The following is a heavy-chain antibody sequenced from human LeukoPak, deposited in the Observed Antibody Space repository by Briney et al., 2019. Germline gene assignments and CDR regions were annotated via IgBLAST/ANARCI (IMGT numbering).Heavy chain of an antibody. D-gene: IGHD2-2*01. V-gene: IGHV3-23*01. CDR1: GFTFSNYA. CDR3: ARSEGNIVVVPAAIPHFDY. Sequence: TGGSLRLSCAASGFTFSNYAMSWVRQAPGKGLEWVSTVSGGGDSTYYADSVKGRFTISRDNAKNSLCLQMNSLRAEDTAVYYCARSEGNIVVVPAAIPHFDYWGQGTLVTVSS. CDR2: VSGGGDST. J-gene: IGHJ4*02.